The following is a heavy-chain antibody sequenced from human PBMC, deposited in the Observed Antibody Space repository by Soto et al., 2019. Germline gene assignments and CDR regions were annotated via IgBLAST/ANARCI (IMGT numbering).Heavy chain of an antibody. J-gene: IGHJ4*02. CDR3: AHDALPQKYSSTRNFYFDY. V-gene: IGHV2-5*02. CDR1: GFSLSTSGVG. D-gene: IGHD6-13*01. CDR2: IYWDDDK. Sequence: QITLKESGPTLVKPTQTLTLTCTFSGFSLSTSGVGVGWIRQPPGKALEWLALIYWDDDKRYSPSLKSRLTITKDTSKNQVVLTMTNMDPVDTATYYCAHDALPQKYSSTRNFYFDYWGQGTLFTVSS.